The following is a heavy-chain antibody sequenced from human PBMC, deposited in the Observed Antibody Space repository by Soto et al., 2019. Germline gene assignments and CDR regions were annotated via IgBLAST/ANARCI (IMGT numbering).Heavy chain of an antibody. V-gene: IGHV4-31*03. D-gene: IGHD1-26*01. Sequence: SETLSLTCTVSGGSISSGGYYWNWIRQHPGKGLEWIGYIYYSGNTYYNPSLKSRVTTSLDTSKNQFSLKLSSVTAADTAVYYCARGGATFMDVWGKGTTVTVPS. CDR2: IYYSGNT. CDR1: GGSISSGGYY. CDR3: ARGGATFMDV. J-gene: IGHJ6*03.